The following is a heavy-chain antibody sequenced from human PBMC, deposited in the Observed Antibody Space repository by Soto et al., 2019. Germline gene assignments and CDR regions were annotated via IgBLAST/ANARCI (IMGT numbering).Heavy chain of an antibody. CDR3: ARAEPYSTSSPFDY. V-gene: IGHV1-8*01. CDR2: MNPNCGNT. Sequence: QVQLVQSGAEVKKPGASVKVSCKTSGYTFTNYNINWVRQATGQGLEWMGWMNPNCGNTGYAQKFQGRVTMTRNTSITTAYMELSSLRSGDTAVYYCARAEPYSTSSPFDYWGQGTLVTVSS. J-gene: IGHJ4*02. D-gene: IGHD6-6*01. CDR1: GYTFTNYN.